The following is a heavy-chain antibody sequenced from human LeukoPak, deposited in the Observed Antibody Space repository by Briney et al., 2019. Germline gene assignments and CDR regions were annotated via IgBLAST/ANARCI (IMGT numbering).Heavy chain of an antibody. V-gene: IGHV3-9*01. J-gene: IGHJ6*02. CDR3: ARARGYYYGMDV. Sequence: QTGGSLRLSCAASVFTFDDYSMHWVRQAPWKGLEWVSDISWNSGSIGYADSVKGRFTISRDNARNSLYLQMNSLRAEDTALYYCARARGYYYGMDVWGQGTTVTVSS. CDR1: VFTFDDYS. CDR2: ISWNSGSI. D-gene: IGHD6-6*01.